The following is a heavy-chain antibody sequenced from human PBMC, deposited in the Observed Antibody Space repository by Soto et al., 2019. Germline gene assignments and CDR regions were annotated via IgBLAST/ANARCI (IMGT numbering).Heavy chain of an antibody. D-gene: IGHD1-26*01. J-gene: IGHJ6*02. Sequence: QVQLVQSGAEVKKPGSSVKVSCRASGGTFSSHTISWVRQAPGQGLEGMGGIMPMFGVTNYARKFQGRPTMTANESTTTAYMEVSSLTSEDTAVYYCAGEGVTTSMSLPWMGYHYYGLDVWGQGTTVIVSS. CDR3: AGEGVTTSMSLPWMGYHYYGLDV. CDR1: GGTFSSHT. V-gene: IGHV1-69*12. CDR2: IMPMFGVT.